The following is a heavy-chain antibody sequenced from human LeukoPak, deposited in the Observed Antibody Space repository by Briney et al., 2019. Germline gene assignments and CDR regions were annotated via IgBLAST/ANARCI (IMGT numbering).Heavy chain of an antibody. V-gene: IGHV1-18*01. CDR2: ISAYNGNT. J-gene: IGHJ4*02. CDR1: GYTFTSYG. D-gene: IGHD3-22*01. Sequence: GASVKVSCKASGYTFTSYGISRVRQAPGQGLEWMGWISAYNGNTNYAQKLQGRVTMTTDTSTRTAYMELRSLRSDDTAVYYCARRYYYDSSGNKYYFDYWGQGTLVTASS. CDR3: ARRYYYDSSGNKYYFDY.